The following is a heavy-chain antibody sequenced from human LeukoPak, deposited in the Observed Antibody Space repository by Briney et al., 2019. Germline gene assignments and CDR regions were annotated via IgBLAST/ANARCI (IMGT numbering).Heavy chain of an antibody. CDR2: IYPGDSDT. Sequence: PGESLKISCKCSGYSFTSYWIGWVRQMPGKGLGWIGIIYPGDSDTRYSPSFQGQVTISADKSISTAYLQWSSLKASDTAMYYCARLVDSSGWDWGQGTLVTVSS. CDR1: GYSFTSYW. D-gene: IGHD6-19*01. CDR3: ARLVDSSGWD. J-gene: IGHJ4*02. V-gene: IGHV5-51*01.